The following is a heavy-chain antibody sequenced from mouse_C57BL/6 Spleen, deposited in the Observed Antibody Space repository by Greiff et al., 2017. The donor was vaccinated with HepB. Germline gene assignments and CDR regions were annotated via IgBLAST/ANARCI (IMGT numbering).Heavy chain of an antibody. CDR2: INPNNGGT. V-gene: IGHV1-22*01. CDR3: ARSEDYYGSSPAWFAY. D-gene: IGHD1-1*01. J-gene: IGHJ3*01. CDR1: GYTFTDYN. Sequence: VQLQQSGPELVKPGASVKMSCKASGYTFTDYNMHWVKQSHGKSLEWIGYINPNNGGTSYNQKFKGKATLTVNKSSSTAYMELRSLTSEDSAVYYCARSEDYYGSSPAWFAYWGQGTLVTVSA.